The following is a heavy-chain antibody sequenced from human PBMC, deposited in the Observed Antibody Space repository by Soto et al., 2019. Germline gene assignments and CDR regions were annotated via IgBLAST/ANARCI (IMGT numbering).Heavy chain of an antibody. J-gene: IGHJ4*02. V-gene: IGHV1-18*01. CDR3: ARDGPPTDY. Sequence: ASVKVSCKASGYTFTNYGISWVRQAPGQGLEWMGWISAYNRKTDYAQKFQGRVIMTTDTSTSTAYMELRSLRSDDTAVYYCARDGPPTDYWGQGTLVTVSS. CDR1: GYTFTNYG. CDR2: ISAYNRKT.